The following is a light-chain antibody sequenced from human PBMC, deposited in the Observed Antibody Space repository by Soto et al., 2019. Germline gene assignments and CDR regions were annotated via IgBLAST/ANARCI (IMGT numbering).Light chain of an antibody. Sequence: EIVMTQSPATLSVSPGERATLSCRASQSVSSNLAWYQQKPGQAPRLLIYGASTRATGIPARFSGSGAGTEFTLTISSLKSEDFAVEDCQQYNNWPITFGQGTRLEIK. CDR1: QSVSSN. CDR2: GAS. CDR3: QQYNNWPIT. J-gene: IGKJ5*01. V-gene: IGKV3-15*01.